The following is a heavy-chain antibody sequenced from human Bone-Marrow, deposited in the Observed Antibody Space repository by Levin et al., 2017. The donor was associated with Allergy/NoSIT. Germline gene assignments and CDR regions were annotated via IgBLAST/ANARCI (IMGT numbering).Heavy chain of an antibody. J-gene: IGHJ4*02. CDR3: ATTKNYEFWSGYWFSEY. CDR2: IAPMFNVP. D-gene: IGHD3-3*01. Sequence: SVKVSCKASGDTLSSYTLSWVRQAPGQGLEWMGGIAPMFNVPNYAQKFQGRVAITADDSTSTAYMELSSLTSEDTAVYYCATTKNYEFWSGYWFSEYWGQGTLVTVSS. CDR1: GDTLSSYT. V-gene: IGHV1-69*13.